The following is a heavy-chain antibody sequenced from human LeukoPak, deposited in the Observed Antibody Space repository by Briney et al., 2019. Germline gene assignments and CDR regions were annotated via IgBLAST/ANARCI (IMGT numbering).Heavy chain of an antibody. CDR1: GYRFTSYW. CDR3: AILQVTSGTSGWFDP. Sequence: GGSLKISCKGSGYRFTSYWIAWVRQMPGKGLEWMGIIYPGDSDTRYSPSFQGQVTISADKSISTAYLQWSSLKASDTAMYYCAILQVTSGTSGWFDPWGQGTLVTVSS. CDR2: IYPGDSDT. J-gene: IGHJ5*02. V-gene: IGHV5-51*01. D-gene: IGHD6-13*01.